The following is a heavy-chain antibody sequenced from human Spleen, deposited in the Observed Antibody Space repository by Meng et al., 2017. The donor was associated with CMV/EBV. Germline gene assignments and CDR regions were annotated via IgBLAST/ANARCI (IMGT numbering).Heavy chain of an antibody. V-gene: IGHV3-21*01. J-gene: IGHJ6*02. CDR1: GFTFSSYS. Sequence: GEPLKISCAASGFTFSSYSMNWVRQAPGKGLEWVSSISSSRRYIYYADSVKGRFTISRDNAKNSLYLQMNSLRAKDTAVYYCARGGRLGYYYGMDVWGQGTTVTVSS. D-gene: IGHD3-16*01. CDR2: ISSSRRYI. CDR3: ARGGRLGYYYGMDV.